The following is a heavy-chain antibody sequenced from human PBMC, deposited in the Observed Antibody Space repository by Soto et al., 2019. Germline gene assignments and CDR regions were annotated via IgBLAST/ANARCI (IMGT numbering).Heavy chain of an antibody. Sequence: GGSLLLSGAASGFIFSTNGMSWVRQAPGKGLEWVSIISPYSGTTFYADSVKGRVSVSRDNSKNTLYLQMNSLRVEDKAIYYCARDNNCDGRGWGQQTLISASS. J-gene: IGHJ4*03. D-gene: IGHD2-21*01. V-gene: IGHV3-23*01. CDR1: GFIFSTNG. CDR2: ISPYSGTT. CDR3: ARDNNCDGRG.